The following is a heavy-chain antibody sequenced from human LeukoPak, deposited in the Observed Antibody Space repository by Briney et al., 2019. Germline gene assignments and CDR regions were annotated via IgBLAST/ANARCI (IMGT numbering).Heavy chain of an antibody. CDR2: ISAYNGNT. J-gene: IGHJ5*02. CDR3: ARGYSSSWYLGPDWFDP. V-gene: IGHV1-18*01. Sequence: ASVKVSCKASGYTFTSYGISWVRQAPGQGLEWMGWISAYNGNTNYAQKLQGGVTMTTDTSTSTAYMELRSLRSDDTAVYYCARGYSSSWYLGPDWFDPWGQGTLVTVSS. D-gene: IGHD6-13*01. CDR1: GYTFTSYG.